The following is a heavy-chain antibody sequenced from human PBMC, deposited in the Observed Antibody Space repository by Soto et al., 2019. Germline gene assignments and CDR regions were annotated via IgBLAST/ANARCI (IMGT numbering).Heavy chain of an antibody. V-gene: IGHV4-4*07. CDR2: IYTSGRT. J-gene: IGHJ5*02. CDR3: GGVGYYVFWSGYYNGGWFDT. Sequence: SETLSLTCTVSGGSISSYYWSWIRQPAGKGLEWIGRIYTSGRTNYNPSLKSRVTMSVDTSKNQFCLKLSSVTAADTAVYSCGGVGYYVFWSGYYNGGWFDTWGQGTPVTVSS. D-gene: IGHD3-3*01. CDR1: GGSISSYY.